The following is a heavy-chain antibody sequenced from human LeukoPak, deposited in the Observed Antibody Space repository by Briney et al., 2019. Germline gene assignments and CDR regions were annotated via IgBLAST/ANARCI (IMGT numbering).Heavy chain of an antibody. D-gene: IGHD5-18*01. V-gene: IGHV1-2*02. CDR3: ARGTPDTAVTYYYYMDV. CDR2: INPNSGGT. CDR1: GYTFTGYY. J-gene: IGHJ6*03. Sequence: ASVKVSCKASGYTFTGYYMHWARQAPGQGLEWMGWINPNSGGTNYAQKFQGRVTMTRDTSISTAYMELSRLRSDDTAVYYCARGTPDTAVTYYYYMDVWGEGTTVTVSS.